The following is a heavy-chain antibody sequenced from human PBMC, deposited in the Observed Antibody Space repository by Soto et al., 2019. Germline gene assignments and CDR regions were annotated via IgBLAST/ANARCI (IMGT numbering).Heavy chain of an antibody. Sequence: GASVKVSCKASGYTFTSYAMHWVRQAPGQRLEWMGWINAGNGNTKYSQKFQGRVTITRDTSASTAYMELSSLRSEDTAVYYCARSMTLLRFLEWLLGYWGQGTLVTVSS. CDR1: GYTFTSYA. D-gene: IGHD3-3*01. CDR3: ARSMTLLRFLEWLLGY. V-gene: IGHV1-3*01. CDR2: INAGNGNT. J-gene: IGHJ4*02.